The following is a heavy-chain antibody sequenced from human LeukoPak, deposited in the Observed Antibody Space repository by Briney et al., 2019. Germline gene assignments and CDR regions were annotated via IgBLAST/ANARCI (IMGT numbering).Heavy chain of an antibody. D-gene: IGHD6-13*01. CDR2: INPSGGST. J-gene: IGHJ4*02. CDR1: GYTFTSYY. Sequence: ASVKVSCKASGYTFTSYYMHWVRQAPGQGLEWMGIINPSGGSTSYAQKFQGRVTMTRDMSTSTVYMELSRLRSDDTAVYYCARDPPRIAAAGGGDYWGQGTLVTVSS. CDR3: ARDPPRIAAAGGGDY. V-gene: IGHV1-46*01.